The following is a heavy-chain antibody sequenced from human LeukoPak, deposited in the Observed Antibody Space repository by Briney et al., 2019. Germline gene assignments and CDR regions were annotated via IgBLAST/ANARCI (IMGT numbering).Heavy chain of an antibody. J-gene: IGHJ4*02. CDR3: ARESGKFDY. V-gene: IGHV3-43*02. Sequence: AGGSLRLSCVASGLPIGDFVMHWVRQAPGKGLEWVSLISGDGVSTFYADSVKGRFSISRDNSKNSLSLEMNSLRTEDTAMYYCARESGKFDYWGQGTLVAVSS. CDR2: ISGDGVST. CDR1: GLPIGDFV.